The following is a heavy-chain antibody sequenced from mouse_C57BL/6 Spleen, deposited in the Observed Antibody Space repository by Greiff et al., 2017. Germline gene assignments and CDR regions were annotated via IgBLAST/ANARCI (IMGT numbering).Heavy chain of an antibody. CDR3: ARSGYYGSSPSYFAY. CDR1: GYTFTSYW. V-gene: IGHV1-72*01. J-gene: IGHJ2*01. D-gene: IGHD1-1*01. Sequence: VQLQQPGAELVKPGASVKLSCKASGYTFTSYWIDWVKQRPGHGLEWIGGIVPISGGTNYNEKFKSKATLTVDTPSSTAYMQLSSLTSENSAVYYCARSGYYGSSPSYFAYWGQGTTLTVSS. CDR2: IVPISGGT.